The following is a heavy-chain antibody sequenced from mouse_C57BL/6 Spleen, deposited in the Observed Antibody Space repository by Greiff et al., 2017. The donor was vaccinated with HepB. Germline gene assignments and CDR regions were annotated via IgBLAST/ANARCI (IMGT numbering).Heavy chain of an antibody. CDR2: IYPGDGDT. V-gene: IGHV1-80*01. D-gene: IGHD3-3*01. Sequence: QVQLKESGAELVKPGASVKISCKASGYAFSSYWMNGVKQRPGKGLEWIGQIYPGDGDTNYNGKFKGKATLTADKSSSTAYMQLSSLASEDSAVYFCARRLGQYYVDYWGQGTTLTVSS. J-gene: IGHJ2*01. CDR3: ARRLGQYYVDY. CDR1: GYAFSSYW.